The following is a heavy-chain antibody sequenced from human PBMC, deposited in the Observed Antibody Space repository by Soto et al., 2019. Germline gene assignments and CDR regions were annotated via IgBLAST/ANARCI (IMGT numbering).Heavy chain of an antibody. CDR1: GYTSTTYD. Sequence: QVQLVQSGAEVKKPGASVRVSCKASGYTSTTYDIHWVRQAPGLGLEWMGIITPGGGITSYAQKFEGRITMTRDTSTSTVYMELSSLRSEDTAMYYCAKVLSELVPRYFDTWGQGTLVTVSS. D-gene: IGHD6-13*01. V-gene: IGHV1-46*01. CDR3: AKVLSELVPRYFDT. J-gene: IGHJ4*02. CDR2: ITPGGGIT.